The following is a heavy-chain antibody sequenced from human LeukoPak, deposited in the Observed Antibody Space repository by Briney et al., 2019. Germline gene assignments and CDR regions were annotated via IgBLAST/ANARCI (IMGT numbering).Heavy chain of an antibody. J-gene: IGHJ4*02. Sequence: GGSLRLSCAASGFTFSSYRMNWVRQAPGKGLEWVSYISSSSRTIYYADSVKGRFTISRDNAKNSLYLQMSSLRAEDTALYYCAKDMRGYVRGVHTFDYWGQGTLVTVSS. CDR2: ISSSSRTI. CDR1: GFTFSSYR. V-gene: IGHV3-48*01. CDR3: AKDMRGYVRGVHTFDY. D-gene: IGHD3-10*01.